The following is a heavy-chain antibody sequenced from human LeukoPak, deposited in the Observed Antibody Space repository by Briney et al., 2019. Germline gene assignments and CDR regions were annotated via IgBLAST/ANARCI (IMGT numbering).Heavy chain of an antibody. D-gene: IGHD3-22*01. CDR3: AREAYYYDSSGYHYYGMDV. CDR1: GGSISSGGFS. Sequence: PSQTLSLTCGVSGGSISSGGFSWSWIRQPPGKGLEWIGYIYHSGSTYYKPSLKSRVTISVDTSKNQFSLKLSSVTAADTAVYYCAREAYYYDSSGYHYYGMDVWGQGTTVTVSS. V-gene: IGHV4-30-2*01. CDR2: IYHSGST. J-gene: IGHJ6*02.